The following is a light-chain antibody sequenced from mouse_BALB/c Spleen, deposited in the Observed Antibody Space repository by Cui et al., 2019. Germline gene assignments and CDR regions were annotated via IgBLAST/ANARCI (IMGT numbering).Light chain of an antibody. CDR3: LQYDEFPLT. Sequence: DIKMSQSPSSMYASLGERVTITCKASQDINSYLSWFQQKPGKSPKTLIYRANRLVDGVPSRFSGSGSGQDYSLTISRLEYEDMGSYYCLQYDEFPLTFGAGTKLELK. J-gene: IGKJ5*01. CDR1: QDINSY. V-gene: IGKV14-111*01. CDR2: RAN.